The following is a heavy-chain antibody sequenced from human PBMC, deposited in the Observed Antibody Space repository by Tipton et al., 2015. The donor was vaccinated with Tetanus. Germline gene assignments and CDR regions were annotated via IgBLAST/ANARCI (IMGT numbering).Heavy chain of an antibody. V-gene: IGHV4-31*02. CDR1: GGSISSDGAY. CDR2: ISNSGST. J-gene: IGHJ6*02. CDR3: ARDRGVRGGYYYYHGMDV. D-gene: IGHD3-10*01. Sequence: LRLSCTVSGGSISSDGAYWSWIRQHPGEGLEWIGYISNSGSTYYNPSLKSRVTISVVTSQKQISLKVNSVTAADTAVYYCARDRGVRGGYYYYHGMDVWGQGTTVTVSS.